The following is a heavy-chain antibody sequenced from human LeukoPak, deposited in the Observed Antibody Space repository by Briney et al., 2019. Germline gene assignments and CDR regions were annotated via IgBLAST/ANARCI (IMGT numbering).Heavy chain of an antibody. CDR2: ISYDGSNK. J-gene: IGHJ3*02. V-gene: IGHV3-30-3*01. Sequence: GGSLRLSCAASGFTFSSYAMHWVRQAPGKGLEWVAVISYDGSNKYYADSVKGRFTISRDNSKSTLYLQMNSLRAEDTAVYYCARDLGYSSSWWVNAFDIWGQGTMVTVSS. CDR3: ARDLGYSSSWWVNAFDI. CDR1: GFTFSSYA. D-gene: IGHD6-13*01.